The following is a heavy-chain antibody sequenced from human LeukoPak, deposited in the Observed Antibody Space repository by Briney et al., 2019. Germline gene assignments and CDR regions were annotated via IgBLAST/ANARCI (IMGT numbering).Heavy chain of an antibody. V-gene: IGHV3-23*01. CDR2: ISGGGDTT. Sequence: PGGSLRLSCAASGFTFSSYAMSWVRQGPEKGLEWVPTISGGGDTTYYADSVRGRFTVSRDASKNTLFLQMNSLRAEDTAVYYCAKDAGEGSGWYYFDYWGQGTLVTVSS. CDR1: GFTFSSYA. CDR3: AKDAGEGSGWYYFDY. J-gene: IGHJ4*02. D-gene: IGHD6-13*01.